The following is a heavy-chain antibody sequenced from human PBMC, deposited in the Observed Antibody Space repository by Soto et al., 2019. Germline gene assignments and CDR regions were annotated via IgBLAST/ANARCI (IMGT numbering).Heavy chain of an antibody. J-gene: IGHJ4*02. CDR3: PRGSGYMTLDY. Sequence: QLQLQESGSGLVKPSQTLSLTCAVSGGSISSGGYSWSWIRQPPGKGLEWIGYIYHSGSTCHNRSLNGRVTKSVDRSKNQFSLKLSSVTAADTAGYYCPRGSGYMTLDYWGQGTLVRVSS. V-gene: IGHV4-30-2*01. CDR2: IYHSGST. D-gene: IGHD6-13*01. CDR1: GGSISSGGYS.